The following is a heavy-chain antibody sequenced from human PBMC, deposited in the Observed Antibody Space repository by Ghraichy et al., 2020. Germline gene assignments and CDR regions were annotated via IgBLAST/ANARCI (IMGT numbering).Heavy chain of an antibody. Sequence: GGSLRLSCAASGFKFRNYGMTWVRQAPGKGLEWVADINISGGSTNYADSVKGRFTISRDNFKNTLYLQMNSLREDDTALYYCAKEWRWLGYYLDYWGQGILVTVSS. J-gene: IGHJ4*02. D-gene: IGHD4-23*01. CDR2: INISGGST. V-gene: IGHV3-23*01. CDR3: AKEWRWLGYYLDY. CDR1: GFKFRNYG.